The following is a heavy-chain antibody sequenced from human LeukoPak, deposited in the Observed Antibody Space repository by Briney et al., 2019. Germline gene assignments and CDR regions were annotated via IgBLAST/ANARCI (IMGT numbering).Heavy chain of an antibody. V-gene: IGHV7-4-1*02. D-gene: IGHD1-26*01. Sequence: ASVKVSCKASGYTFTSYAMNWVRQAPGQGLEWMGWINTNTGNPTYAQGFTGRFVFSLHTSVSTAYLQISSLKAEDTAVYYCARGVRVGATPSYYFDYWGQGTLVTVSS. CDR2: INTNTGNP. J-gene: IGHJ4*02. CDR3: ARGVRVGATPSYYFDY. CDR1: GYTFTSYA.